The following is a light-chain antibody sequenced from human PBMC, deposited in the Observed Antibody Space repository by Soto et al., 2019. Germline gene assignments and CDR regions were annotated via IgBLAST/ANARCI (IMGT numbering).Light chain of an antibody. Sequence: EIVMTQSPATLSVSPGERAALSCRASQSVSGNLAWYQQTPGQAPRLLIYGASTRATGIPARFSGSGFGTEFTLTISSLKSEDFAVYYWQQYNYRAPAFGQGTRLEIK. V-gene: IGKV3-15*01. CDR2: GAS. J-gene: IGKJ5*01. CDR1: QSVSGN. CDR3: QQYNYRAPA.